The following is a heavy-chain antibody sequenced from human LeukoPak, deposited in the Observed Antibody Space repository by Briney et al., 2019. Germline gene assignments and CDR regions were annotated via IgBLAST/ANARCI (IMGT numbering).Heavy chain of an antibody. D-gene: IGHD3-10*01. CDR2: IRNDGSDK. J-gene: IGHJ5*02. Sequence: GGSLRLSCAASGFIFSTYGMHWVRQAPGKGLEWVAFIRNDGSDKYYAVSVKGRFTISRDNSKNTLYLQMNSLRAEDTAVYYCARDSTPSYYYGSGSQNWFDPWGQGTLVTVSS. CDR1: GFIFSTYG. V-gene: IGHV3-30*02. CDR3: ARDSTPSYYYGSGSQNWFDP.